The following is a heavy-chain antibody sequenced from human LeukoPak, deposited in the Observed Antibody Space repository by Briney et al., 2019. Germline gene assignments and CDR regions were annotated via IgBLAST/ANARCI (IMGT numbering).Heavy chain of an antibody. CDR2: INPNSGVT. V-gene: IGHV1-2*02. J-gene: IGHJ1*01. CDR1: GYTFTGYY. Sequence: GASVKVSCKASGYTFTGYYMHWVRQAPGQGLEWMGWINPNSGVTNYAQKFQGRVTMTRDTSISTAYMELSRLRSDDTAVYYCARATADYGDYVGWGQGTLVTVSS. D-gene: IGHD4-17*01. CDR3: ARATADYGDYVG.